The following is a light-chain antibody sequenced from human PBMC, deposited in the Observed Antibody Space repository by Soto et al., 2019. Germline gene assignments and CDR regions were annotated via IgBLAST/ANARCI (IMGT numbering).Light chain of an antibody. Sequence: EIVLTQSPGTLSLSPGERAALSCRASQSVRSNFLAWYQQKPGQAPRLLIYGASSRATGIPDRFSGGGSGTDFTLTISRLEPEDFAMYXXQXXXDSLFTXXPGTKVDI. V-gene: IGKV3-20*01. J-gene: IGKJ3*01. CDR3: QXXXDSLFT. CDR2: GAS. CDR1: QSVRSNF.